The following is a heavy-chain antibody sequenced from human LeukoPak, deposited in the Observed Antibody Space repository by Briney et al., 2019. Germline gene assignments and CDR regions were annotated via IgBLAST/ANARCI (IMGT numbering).Heavy chain of an antibody. V-gene: IGHV1-46*01. CDR3: ARDLQGHGSGSYYKSPGAFDI. Sequence: GASVKVSCKASGYTFTSYYMHWVRQAPGQGLEWMGIINPSGGSTSYAQKFQGRVTMTRDTSTSTVYMELSSLRSEDTAVYYCARDLQGHGSGSYYKSPGAFDIWGQGTMVTVSS. J-gene: IGHJ3*02. CDR2: INPSGGST. D-gene: IGHD3-10*01. CDR1: GYTFTSYY.